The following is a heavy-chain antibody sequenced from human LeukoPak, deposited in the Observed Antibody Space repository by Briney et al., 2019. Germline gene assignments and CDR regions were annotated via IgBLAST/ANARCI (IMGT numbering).Heavy chain of an antibody. J-gene: IGHJ4*02. CDR1: GFTFSSYG. V-gene: IGHV3-53*01. Sequence: GGSLRLSCAASGFTFSSYGMSWVRQAPGKGLEWVSVIYSGGSTYYADSVKGRFTISRDNSKNTLYLQMNSLRAEDTAVYYCARSHRYSSSWYSFDYWGQGTLVTVSS. CDR2: IYSGGST. CDR3: ARSHRYSSSWYSFDY. D-gene: IGHD6-13*01.